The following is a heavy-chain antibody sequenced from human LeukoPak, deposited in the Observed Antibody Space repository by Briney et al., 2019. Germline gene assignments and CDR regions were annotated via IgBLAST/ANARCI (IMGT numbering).Heavy chain of an antibody. D-gene: IGHD5-24*01. J-gene: IGHJ4*02. CDR2: IFNDGSNQ. CDR3: ARTRDGPFDY. Sequence: GGSLRLSCAASKFTFNHYGMHWVRQAPGKGLEWVAVIFNDGSNQYYADSVKGRFTISRDNAKNSLYLQMNSLRAEDTAVYYCARTRDGPFDYWGQGTLVTVSS. V-gene: IGHV3-33*01. CDR1: KFTFNHYG.